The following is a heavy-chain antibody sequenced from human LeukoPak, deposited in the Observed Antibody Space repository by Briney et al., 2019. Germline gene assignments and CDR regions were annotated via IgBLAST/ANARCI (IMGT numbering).Heavy chain of an antibody. V-gene: IGHV4-4*07. CDR2: IYTSGST. CDR1: GGSISSYY. Sequence: SETLSLTCTVSGGSISSYYWSWIRQPAGEGLEWIGRIYTSGSTNYNPPLKSRVTISVDTSKNQFSLKLSSVTAADTAVYYCARHRSSSWSSNYFDYWGQGTLVTVSS. CDR3: ARHRSSSWSSNYFDY. D-gene: IGHD6-13*01. J-gene: IGHJ4*02.